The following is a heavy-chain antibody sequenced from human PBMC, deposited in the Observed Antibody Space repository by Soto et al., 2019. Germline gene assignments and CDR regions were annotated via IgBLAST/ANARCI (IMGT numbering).Heavy chain of an antibody. D-gene: IGHD1-26*01. CDR1: GGSISSYY. Sequence: QVQLQESGPGLVKPSETLSLTCTVSGGSISSYYWSWIRQPPGKGLEWIGYIYYSGSTNYNPSLESRVTISVDTSNNQFSLKLSSVTAADTAMYYCARLGSGSFRDWGQGTLVTVSS. J-gene: IGHJ4*02. V-gene: IGHV4-59*08. CDR3: ARLGSGSFRD. CDR2: IYYSGST.